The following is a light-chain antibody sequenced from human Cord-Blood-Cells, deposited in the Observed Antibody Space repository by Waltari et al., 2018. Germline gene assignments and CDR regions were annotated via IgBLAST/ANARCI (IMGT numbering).Light chain of an antibody. J-gene: IGLJ1*01. CDR2: EGS. Sequence: QSALTQPASVSGSPGQSITISCTGPSSDVGSYNLLSWYQQHPGKAPTLMLYEGSKRPSGVCNRFSGSKSGNTASLTISGLQAEDEADYYCCSYAGSSTYVFGTGTKVTVL. V-gene: IGLV2-23*01. CDR3: CSYAGSSTYV. CDR1: SSDVGSYNL.